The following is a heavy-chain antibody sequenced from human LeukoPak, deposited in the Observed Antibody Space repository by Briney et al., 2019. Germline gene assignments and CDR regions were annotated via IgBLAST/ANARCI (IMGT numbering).Heavy chain of an antibody. CDR2: ISYDEITK. J-gene: IGHJ2*01. D-gene: IGHD6-6*01. CDR1: GFTFSSYS. CDR3: AKEETIVSSYWYFDL. Sequence: GGSLRLSCAASGFTFSSYSMNWVRQAPGKGLEWVAVISYDEITKHHADSVKGRFTISRDNSKNTLYLQMNSLRDEDTAVYYCAKEETIVSSYWYFDLWGRGTLVTVSS. V-gene: IGHV3-30*18.